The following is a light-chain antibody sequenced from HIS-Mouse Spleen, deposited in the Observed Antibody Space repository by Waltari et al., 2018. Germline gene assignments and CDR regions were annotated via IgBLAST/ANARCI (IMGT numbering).Light chain of an antibody. CDR1: SSDVGGYNY. Sequence: QSALTQPASVSGSPGQSITISCTGTSSDVGGYNYVSWYQQHPGKAPKPMIYDVSNRPSGVSTLFSGSKSGNTASLTISGLQAEDEADYYCSSYTSSSTLVFGGGTKLTVL. J-gene: IGLJ2*01. CDR3: SSYTSSSTLV. CDR2: DVS. V-gene: IGLV2-14*03.